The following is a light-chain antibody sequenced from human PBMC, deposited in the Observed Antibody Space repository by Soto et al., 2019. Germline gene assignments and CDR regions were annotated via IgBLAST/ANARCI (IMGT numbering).Light chain of an antibody. V-gene: IGKV1-5*01. J-gene: IGKJ1*01. Sequence: QITQKNYTLSASVGDTVTLTCRASQSVSFVLGWYHEGCCDAPKLLICDACAFARVVPSRVSGSGSGTKFTLTIASLQPDDFATYYCQQYETFSGTFGPGTKVDIK. CDR3: QQYETFSGT. CDR2: DAC. CDR1: QSVSFV.